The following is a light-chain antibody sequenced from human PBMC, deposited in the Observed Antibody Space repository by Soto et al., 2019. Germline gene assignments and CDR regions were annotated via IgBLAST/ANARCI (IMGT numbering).Light chain of an antibody. CDR1: QSVGSY. CDR2: DAS. V-gene: IGKV3-11*01. J-gene: IGKJ4*02. Sequence: EIVLTQSPATLSLSPGERATLSCRASQSVGSYLAWYQQKQGQAPRLLIYDASNRANGVPARFTGSGSGTDFTLTISSLEPDDFALYYCHQHNGWSLTFGGGTKVEIK. CDR3: HQHNGWSLT.